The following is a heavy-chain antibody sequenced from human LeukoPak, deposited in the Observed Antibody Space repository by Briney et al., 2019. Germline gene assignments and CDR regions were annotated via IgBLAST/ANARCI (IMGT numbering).Heavy chain of an antibody. CDR3: ARGQVRHCSSTSCYGWGRYNWFDP. Sequence: GGSLRLSCAASGFTFSSYEMNWVRQAPGKGLEWVSYISSSGSTIYYADSVKGQFTISRDNAKNSLYLQMNSLRAEDTAVYYCARGQVRHCSSTSCYGWGRYNWFDPWGQGTLVTVSS. CDR2: ISSSGSTI. D-gene: IGHD2-2*01. CDR1: GFTFSSYE. V-gene: IGHV3-48*03. J-gene: IGHJ5*02.